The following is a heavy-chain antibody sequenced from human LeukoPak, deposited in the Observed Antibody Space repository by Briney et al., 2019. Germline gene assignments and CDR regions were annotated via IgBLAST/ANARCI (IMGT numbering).Heavy chain of an antibody. J-gene: IGHJ4*02. CDR2: IKDDGSHT. D-gene: IGHD6-25*01. Sequence: PGGSLRLPCAASGCTFSSHWMHWVRQAPGKGLVWVSRIKDDGSHTNYADSVKGRFTISRENAKNTLSLQMNSLRAEDTAVYYCARGSGIITGIDEWGQGTLVTVSS. CDR3: ARGSGIITGIDE. CDR1: GCTFSSHW. V-gene: IGHV3-74*01.